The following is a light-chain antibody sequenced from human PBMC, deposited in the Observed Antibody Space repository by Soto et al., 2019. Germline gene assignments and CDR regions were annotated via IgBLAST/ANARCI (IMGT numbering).Light chain of an antibody. V-gene: IGKV3-11*01. CDR1: QTVSSY. CDR2: DAS. CDR3: QQRSNWLIT. J-gene: IGKJ5*01. Sequence: PGERATLSCRASQTVSSYLLWYQQKPGQAPRLLIYDASNRATGVPARFTGSGSETDFTLTISSLEPEDFAVYYCQQRSNWLITFGQGTRLEIK.